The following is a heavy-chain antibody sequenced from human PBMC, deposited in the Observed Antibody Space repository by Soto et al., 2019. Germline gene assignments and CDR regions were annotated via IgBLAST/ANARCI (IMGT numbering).Heavy chain of an antibody. CDR2: IYWDDDK. CDR3: AHRGYMNGNCDQGYLDH. Sequence: QITLTESGPTRVKPTQTLTLTCTFSGFSLSSSGVGVGWIRQPPGTALEWLAVIYWDDDKRYNPSLKSRLSIIKDTTKNQVVLTMTYMDPVDTATYFCAHRGYMNGNCDQGYLDHWGQGTLVTVSS. D-gene: IGHD5-18*01. V-gene: IGHV2-5*02. CDR1: GFSLSSSGVG. J-gene: IGHJ4*02.